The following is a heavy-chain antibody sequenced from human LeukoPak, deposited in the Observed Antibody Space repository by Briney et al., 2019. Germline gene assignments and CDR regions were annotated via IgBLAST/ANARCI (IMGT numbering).Heavy chain of an antibody. D-gene: IGHD3-9*01. CDR1: GGSISSYY. Sequence: SETLSLTCTVSGGSISSYYWSWIRQPAGKGLEWIGHIYTSGSTNYNPSLKSRVTMSVDTSKNQFSLKLSSVTAADTAVYYCARRAISRAAFNIWGQGTMVTVSS. V-gene: IGHV4-4*07. CDR3: ARRAISRAAFNI. J-gene: IGHJ3*02. CDR2: IYTSGST.